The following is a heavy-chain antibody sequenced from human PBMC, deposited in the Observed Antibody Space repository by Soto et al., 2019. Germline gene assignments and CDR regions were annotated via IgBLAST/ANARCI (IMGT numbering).Heavy chain of an antibody. CDR3: AKEIIVVVVAATWQSYMDV. D-gene: IGHD2-15*01. J-gene: IGHJ6*03. CDR2: ISGSGGST. CDR1: GFTFSSYA. V-gene: IGHV3-23*01. Sequence: GESLKISCAASGFTFSSYAMSWVRQAPGKGLEWVSAISGSGGSTYYADSVKGRFTISRDNSKNTLYLQMNSLRAEDTAVYYCAKEIIVVVVAATWQSYMDVWGKGTTVTSP.